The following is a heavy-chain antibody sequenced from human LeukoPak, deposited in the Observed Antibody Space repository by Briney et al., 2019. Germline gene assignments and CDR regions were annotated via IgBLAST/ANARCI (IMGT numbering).Heavy chain of an antibody. V-gene: IGHV1-2*06. Sequence: ASVKVFCKASGYTFTGYYMHWVRQAPGQGLEWMGRINPNSGGTNYAQKFQGRVTMTRDTSISTAYMELSRLRSDDTAVYYCARGQYYYDSSGSHPDAFDIWGQGTMVTVSS. D-gene: IGHD3-22*01. CDR3: ARGQYYYDSSGSHPDAFDI. J-gene: IGHJ3*02. CDR1: GYTFTGYY. CDR2: INPNSGGT.